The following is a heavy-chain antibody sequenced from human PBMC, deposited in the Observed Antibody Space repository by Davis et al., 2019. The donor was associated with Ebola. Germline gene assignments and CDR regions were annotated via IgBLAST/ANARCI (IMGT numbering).Heavy chain of an antibody. V-gene: IGHV6-1*01. J-gene: IGHJ5*01. CDR2: TYYDSKWYH. CDR1: GDRVSITSGG. CDR3: VRGWLRAWFDS. D-gene: IGHD5-12*01. Sequence: HSQTLSLTCALSGDRVSITSGGWNWIRQSPSRGLEWLGRTYYDSKWYHDYSLSVRSRIAINADTSKNQFSLQLNSVTPDDTAVYYCVRGWLRAWFDSWGQGTLVTVSS.